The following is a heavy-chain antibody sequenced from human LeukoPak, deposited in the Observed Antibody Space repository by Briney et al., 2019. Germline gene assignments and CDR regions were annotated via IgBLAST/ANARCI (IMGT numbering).Heavy chain of an antibody. CDR2: ISAYNGNT. D-gene: IGHD3/OR15-3a*01. J-gene: IGHJ4*02. Sequence: ASVKVSCKASGYSFTSYGISWVRQAPGQGLEWMGWISAYNGNTNYAQKLQGRVTMTTDTSTSTAYMELRSLRSDDTAVYYCARFERWTGNVYLDYWGQGTLVTVSS. CDR3: ARFERWTGNVYLDY. V-gene: IGHV1-18*01. CDR1: GYSFTSYG.